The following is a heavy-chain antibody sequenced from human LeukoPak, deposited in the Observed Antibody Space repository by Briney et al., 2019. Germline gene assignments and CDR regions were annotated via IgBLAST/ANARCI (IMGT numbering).Heavy chain of an antibody. Sequence: GGSLRLSCAASGFTFSSYAMNWVRQAPGKGLEWVSAISGGSGSTYYADSVKGRFTISRDNSKNTLYLQMNSLRAEDTAVYYCAREVRGSSGWYYFDYWGQGTLVTVSS. D-gene: IGHD6-19*01. V-gene: IGHV3-23*01. CDR2: ISGGSGST. CDR3: AREVRGSSGWYYFDY. J-gene: IGHJ4*02. CDR1: GFTFSSYA.